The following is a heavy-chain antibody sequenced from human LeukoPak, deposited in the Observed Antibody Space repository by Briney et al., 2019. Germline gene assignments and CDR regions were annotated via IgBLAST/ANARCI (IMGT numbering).Heavy chain of an antibody. V-gene: IGHV1-69*01. D-gene: IGHD2-8*02. CDR3: ARDRPLGVGEYGDAFDI. Sequence: SVKVSCKASGGTFSSYAISWVRQAPGQGLEWMGGIIPIFGTANYAQKFQGRVTITADGSTSTAHVELSSLRSEDTAVYYCARDRPLGVGEYGDAFDIWGQGTMVTVSS. J-gene: IGHJ3*02. CDR1: GGTFSSYA. CDR2: IIPIFGTA.